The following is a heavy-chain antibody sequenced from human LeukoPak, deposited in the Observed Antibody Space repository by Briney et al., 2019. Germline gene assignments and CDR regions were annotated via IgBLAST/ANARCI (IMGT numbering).Heavy chain of an antibody. CDR3: ARQIAARPDWFDP. D-gene: IGHD6-6*01. V-gene: IGHV4-39*01. CDR1: GGSISSSSYY. Sequence: PSETLSLTCTVSGGSISSSSYYWGWICQPPGKGLEWIGSIYYSRSTYYNPSLKTRLTISVDTSKNQFSLKLTSVTAADTAVYYCARQIAARPDWFDPWGQGTLVTVSS. J-gene: IGHJ5*02. CDR2: IYYSRST.